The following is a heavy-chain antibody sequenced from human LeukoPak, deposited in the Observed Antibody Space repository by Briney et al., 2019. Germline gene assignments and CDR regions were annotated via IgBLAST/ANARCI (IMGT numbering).Heavy chain of an antibody. J-gene: IGHJ4*02. V-gene: IGHV3-21*01. CDR3: ASQELYDFWSGYSPLGY. D-gene: IGHD3-3*01. CDR1: GFTFSSYS. CDR2: ISSSSSYI. Sequence: GGSLRLSCAASGFTFSSYSMNWVRQAPGKGLEWVSSISSSSSYIYYADSVKGRFTISRDNAKNSLYLQMNSLGAEDTAVYYCASQELYDFWSGYSPLGYWGQGTLVTVSS.